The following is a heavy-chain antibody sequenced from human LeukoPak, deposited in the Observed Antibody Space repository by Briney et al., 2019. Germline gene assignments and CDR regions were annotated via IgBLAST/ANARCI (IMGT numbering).Heavy chain of an antibody. CDR3: ARRRDSGSLQHFDY. Sequence: GGSLRLSCAASGFTFSSYGMHWARQAPGKGLEWVAVISYDGSNKYYADSVKGRFTISRDNSKNTLYLQMNSLRAEDTAVYYCARRRDSGSLQHFDYWGQGTLVTVSS. CDR1: GFTFSSYG. D-gene: IGHD1-26*01. V-gene: IGHV3-30*03. J-gene: IGHJ4*02. CDR2: ISYDGSNK.